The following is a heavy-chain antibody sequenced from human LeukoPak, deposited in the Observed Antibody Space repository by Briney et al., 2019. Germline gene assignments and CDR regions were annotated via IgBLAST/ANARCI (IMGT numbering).Heavy chain of an antibody. CDR1: GFTFSSYA. Sequence: PGGSLRLSCAASGFTFSSYAMSWVRQAPGKGLEWVSAISGSGGSTYYADSVKGRFTISRDNPKNTLYLQMNSLRAEDTAVYYCAKEKGITMIVVLRYYFDYWGQGTLVTVSS. D-gene: IGHD3-22*01. CDR3: AKEKGITMIVVLRYYFDY. CDR2: ISGSGGST. V-gene: IGHV3-23*01. J-gene: IGHJ4*02.